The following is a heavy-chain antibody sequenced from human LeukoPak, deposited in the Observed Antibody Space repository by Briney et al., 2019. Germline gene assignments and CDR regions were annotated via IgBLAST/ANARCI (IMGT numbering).Heavy chain of an antibody. D-gene: IGHD2-15*01. V-gene: IGHV3-23*01. CDR3: AKDRRFVLNPILPYWYFDL. CDR1: GFTFSSYA. CDR2: ISGSGGST. J-gene: IGHJ2*01. Sequence: GGSLRLSCAASGFTFSSYAMSWVRQAPGKGLEWVSAISGSGGSTYYADSVKGRFTISRDNSKHTLYLQMNSLRAEDTAVYYCAKDRRFVLNPILPYWYFDLWGRGTLVTVSS.